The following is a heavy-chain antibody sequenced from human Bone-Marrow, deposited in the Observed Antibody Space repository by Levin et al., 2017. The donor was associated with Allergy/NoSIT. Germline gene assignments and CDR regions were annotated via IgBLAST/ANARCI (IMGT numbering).Heavy chain of an antibody. CDR3: AKGGNFYFYYGLDV. CDR2: ISASGYGS. Sequence: GASVKVSCAGSGFTSSRHGMTWVRQAPGKGLEWVSGISASGYGSSYADSVKGRFTISRDIVKNMVYLQMNSLRVEDTAVYYCAKGGNFYFYYGLDVWGQGTTVTVSS. CDR1: GFTSSRHG. D-gene: IGHD3-3*01. J-gene: IGHJ6*02. V-gene: IGHV3-23*01.